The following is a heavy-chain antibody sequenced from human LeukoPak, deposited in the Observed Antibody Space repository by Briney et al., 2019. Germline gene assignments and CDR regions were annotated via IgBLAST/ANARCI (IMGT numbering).Heavy chain of an antibody. Sequence: ASVKVSCKVSGYTFTELSMHWVRQAPGKGLEWMGGFDPEDGETIYAQKFQGRVTMTEDTSTDTAYMELSSLRSEDTAVYFCARVGITAATADYWGQGTLVTVSS. V-gene: IGHV1-24*01. J-gene: IGHJ4*02. CDR3: ARVGITAATADY. CDR1: GYTFTELS. CDR2: FDPEDGET. D-gene: IGHD2-21*02.